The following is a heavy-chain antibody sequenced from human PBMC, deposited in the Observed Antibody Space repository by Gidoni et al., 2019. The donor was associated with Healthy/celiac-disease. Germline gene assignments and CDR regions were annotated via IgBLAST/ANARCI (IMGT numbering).Heavy chain of an antibody. CDR1: GGSISSSNW. D-gene: IGHD3-16*01. Sequence: QVQLQESGPGLVKPSGTLSLTCAVSGGSISSSNWWSWGRQPPGKGLEWIGESYHSGSTNYNPARKSRVTISVDKSKNQFSLKLSSVTAADTAVYYCARDLGSGYDYVWGRPPPPGEWGQGTLVTVSS. J-gene: IGHJ4*02. V-gene: IGHV4-4*02. CDR2: SYHSGST. CDR3: ARDLGSGYDYVWGRPPPPGE.